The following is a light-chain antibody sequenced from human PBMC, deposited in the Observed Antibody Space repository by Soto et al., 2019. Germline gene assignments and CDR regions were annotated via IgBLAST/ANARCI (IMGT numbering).Light chain of an antibody. CDR3: ATWDDSLGRRVL. Sequence: QAVVTQPPSASGAPGQWVTISCSGSRSNIGSHYISWYQHLPGTAPKLLIYKDSQRPSGVPDRFSGSKSRTSASLAIGGLRSEDEGSYYCATWDDSLGRRVLFGGGTKLTVL. CDR2: KDS. CDR1: RSNIGSHY. V-gene: IGLV1-47*01. J-gene: IGLJ3*02.